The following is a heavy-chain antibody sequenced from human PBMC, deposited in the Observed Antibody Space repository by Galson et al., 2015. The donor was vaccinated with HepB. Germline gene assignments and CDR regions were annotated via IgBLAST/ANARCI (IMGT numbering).Heavy chain of an antibody. Sequence: SLRLSCAASGFTFGNFAMHWVRQAPGKGLEWVSGISWTSGTIVYADSVRGRFTISRDNAKNSLYLQMSSLRVEDTALYYCAKDEFDTVMALTGAFDIWGPWTMVTVSS. D-gene: IGHD1-20*01. J-gene: IGHJ3*02. CDR3: AKDEFDTVMALTGAFDI. V-gene: IGHV3-9*01. CDR2: ISWTSGTI. CDR1: GFTFGNFA.